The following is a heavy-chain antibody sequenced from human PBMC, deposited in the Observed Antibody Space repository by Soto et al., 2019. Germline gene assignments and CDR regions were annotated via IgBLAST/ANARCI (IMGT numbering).Heavy chain of an antibody. CDR3: ARMLAVNYYYYYMDV. CDR2: ILSNDGK. Sequence: QVTLKESGPVLVRPTETLTLTCTVSGFSLNNARVGVSWIRQPPGKALECLAHILSNDGKSYSTSLKTRLSXXXXXXXXXXXXXXPNMDPVDTATYYCARMLAVNYYYYYMDVWGKGTTVTVSS. J-gene: IGHJ6*03. V-gene: IGHV2-26*01. CDR1: GFSLNNARVG. D-gene: IGHD3-10*01.